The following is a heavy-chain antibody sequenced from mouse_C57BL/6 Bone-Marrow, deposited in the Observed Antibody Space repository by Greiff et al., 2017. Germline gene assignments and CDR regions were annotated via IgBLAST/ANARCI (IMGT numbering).Heavy chain of an antibody. V-gene: IGHV1-15*01. J-gene: IGHJ3*01. CDR3: TRWAHYYYYGSSYGFAY. Sequence: VQLQQSGAELVRPGASVTLSCKASGYTFTAYEMHWVKQTPVHGLEWIGAIDPETGGTAYNQKFKGKAILTADKSSSTAYMELRSLTSEDSAVXYCTRWAHYYYYGSSYGFAYWGQGTLVTVSA. CDR2: IDPETGGT. D-gene: IGHD1-1*01. CDR1: GYTFTAYE.